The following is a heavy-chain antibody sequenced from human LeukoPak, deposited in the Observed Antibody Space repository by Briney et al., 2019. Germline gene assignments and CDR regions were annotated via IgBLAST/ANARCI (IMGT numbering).Heavy chain of an antibody. CDR1: GGSISSSSYY. CDR3: ARDGYSFGHDFDY. D-gene: IGHD5-18*01. CDR2: IYYSGST. Sequence: SGTLSLTCTVSGGSISSSSYYWGWIRQPPGKGLEWIGSIYYSGSTYYNPSLKSRVTISVDTSKNQSSLKLSSVTAADTAVYYCARDGYSFGHDFDYWGQGTLVTVSS. J-gene: IGHJ4*02. V-gene: IGHV4-39*02.